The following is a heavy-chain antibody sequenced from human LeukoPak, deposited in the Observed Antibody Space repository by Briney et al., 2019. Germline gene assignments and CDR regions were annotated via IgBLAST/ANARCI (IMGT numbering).Heavy chain of an antibody. CDR1: SGSINSYH. CDR2: VHISGST. CDR3: VRDDSSRVDSGAYHH. J-gene: IGHJ4*02. V-gene: IGHV4-4*07. Sequence: PSETLSLTCTVSSGSINSYHWAWIRQAAGRRLEWVGRVHISGSTNYNPSLRSRVAISLDRSKNQFSLTVRSLTAADTAVYYCVRDDSSRVDSGAYHHWGQGILVTVSS. D-gene: IGHD3-22*01.